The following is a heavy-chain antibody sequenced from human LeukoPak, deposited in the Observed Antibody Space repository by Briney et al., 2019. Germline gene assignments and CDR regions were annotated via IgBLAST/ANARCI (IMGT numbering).Heavy chain of an antibody. CDR3: ASTLNLLPEPYFDY. D-gene: IGHD1-14*01. V-gene: IGHV4-59*08. CDR1: GGSISSYY. CDR2: IYYSGST. Sequence: SETLSLTCTVSGGSISSYYWSWIRQPPGKGLEWIGCIYYSGSTNYNPSLKSRVTISVDTSKNQFSLKLSSVTAADTAVYYCASTLNLLPEPYFDYWGQGTLVTVSS. J-gene: IGHJ4*02.